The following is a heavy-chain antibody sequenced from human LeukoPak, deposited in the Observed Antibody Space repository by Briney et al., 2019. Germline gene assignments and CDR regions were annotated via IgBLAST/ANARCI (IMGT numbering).Heavy chain of an antibody. Sequence: SVKVSCKASGGTFSNYAISWVRQAPGQGLEWMGGIIPIFGRASYAQKFQGRVTITADESTTTAYMELSSLRSEDTAVYYCARDNGSYYADVDYWGQGTLVTVSS. CDR2: IIPIFGRA. V-gene: IGHV1-69*01. CDR1: GGTFSNYA. D-gene: IGHD1-26*01. J-gene: IGHJ4*02. CDR3: ARDNGSYYADVDY.